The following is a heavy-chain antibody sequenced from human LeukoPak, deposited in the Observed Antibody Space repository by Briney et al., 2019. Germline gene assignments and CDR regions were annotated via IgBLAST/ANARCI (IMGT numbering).Heavy chain of an antibody. CDR1: GFSIRTYY. Sequence: GGSLRLSCEASGFSIRTYYMSWVRQVPGKGLEWVSVIYSGGTIRYADSVKGRFTFSRDNFKDTLNLQMNSLRAADTAVYYCVRAVHHNFYSDSSGYYGDAFDVWGQGTVVTVSS. J-gene: IGHJ3*01. CDR2: IYSGGTI. D-gene: IGHD3-22*01. CDR3: VRAVHHNFYSDSSGYYGDAFDV. V-gene: IGHV3-53*01.